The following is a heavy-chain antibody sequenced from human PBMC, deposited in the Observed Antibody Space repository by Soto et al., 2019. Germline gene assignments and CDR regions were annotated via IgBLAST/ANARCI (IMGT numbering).Heavy chain of an antibody. J-gene: IGHJ4*02. CDR3: ARYCSSTSCLLDY. Sequence: QLQLQESGPGLVKPSETLSLTCTVSGGSISNNNYYWGWIHQPPGKGLEWIGSIYSSGSTYYNPSLKSRVTISVDTSMNQFSLKVNSVTAADTAMYYCARYCSSTSCLLDYWGQGTLVTVSS. D-gene: IGHD2-2*01. CDR2: IYSSGST. V-gene: IGHV4-39*01. CDR1: GGSISNNNYY.